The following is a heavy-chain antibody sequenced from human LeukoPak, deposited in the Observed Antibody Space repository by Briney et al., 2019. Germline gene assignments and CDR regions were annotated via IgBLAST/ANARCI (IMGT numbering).Heavy chain of an antibody. Sequence: PSETLSLTCAVYGGSFSGYYWSWIRQPPGKGLEWIGEINHSGSTNYNPSLKSRVTISVDTSKNQFSLKLSSVTAADTAVYYCARLSLYPSGVVAYWGQGTLVTVSS. V-gene: IGHV4-34*01. CDR3: ARLSLYPSGVVAY. J-gene: IGHJ4*02. CDR1: GGSFSGYY. CDR2: INHSGST. D-gene: IGHD3-16*01.